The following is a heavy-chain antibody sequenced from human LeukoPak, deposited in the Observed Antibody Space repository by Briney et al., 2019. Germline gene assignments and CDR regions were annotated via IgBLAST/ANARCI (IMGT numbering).Heavy chain of an antibody. V-gene: IGHV4-39*01. CDR1: GGYISSSTYY. Sequence: SETLSLTCTVSGGYISSSTYYWGWIRQPPGKGLEWIGSIYYSGSTYYNPSLKSRVTISVDTSMNQFSLKLSSVTAADTAVYYCARGQIQPWPHYYMDVWGKGTTVTVSS. CDR3: ARGQIQPWPHYYMDV. D-gene: IGHD5-18*01. CDR2: IYYSGST. J-gene: IGHJ6*03.